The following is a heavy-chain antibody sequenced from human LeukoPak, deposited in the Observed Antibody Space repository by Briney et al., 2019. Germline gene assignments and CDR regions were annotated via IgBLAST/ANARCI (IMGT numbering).Heavy chain of an antibody. V-gene: IGHV4-38-2*02. CDR2: IYHSGST. CDR1: GYSISSAYY. CDR3: ARDWIDYSFDY. D-gene: IGHD4-11*01. Sequence: PSETLSLTCAVSGYSISSAYYWGWIRPPPGKGLEWIGNIYHSGSTHYNPSLQSRVTISLDTSKNQFSLNLTSVTAADTAVYYCARDWIDYSFDYWGQGTLVTVSS. J-gene: IGHJ4*02.